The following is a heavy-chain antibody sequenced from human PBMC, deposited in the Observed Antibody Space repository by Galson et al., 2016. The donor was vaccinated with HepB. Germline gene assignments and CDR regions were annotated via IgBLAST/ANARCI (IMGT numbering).Heavy chain of an antibody. CDR3: AKAVVATGTNWFDP. V-gene: IGHV3-9*01. CDR1: GFPFDDYA. D-gene: IGHD2-15*01. Sequence: SLRLSCAASGFPFDDYAMHWVRQPPGKGLEWVSSISWNSVTIDYADSVKGRFTISRDNSKNTLYLEMNSLTTEDTAIYYCAKAVVATGTNWFDPWGRGTLVTVSS. J-gene: IGHJ5*02. CDR2: ISWNSVTI.